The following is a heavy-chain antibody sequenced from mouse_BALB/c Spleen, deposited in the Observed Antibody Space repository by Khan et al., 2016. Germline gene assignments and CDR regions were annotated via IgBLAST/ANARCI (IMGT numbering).Heavy chain of an antibody. CDR2: INPNTGEP. D-gene: IGHD1-1*01. J-gene: IGHJ3*01. CDR1: GYTFTNYG. Sequence: QIQLVQSGPELKTPGETVKISCKASGYTFTNYGMNWVKQAPGKGLKWTGWINPNTGEPTYAEEFKGRFAFSLETSASTAYLQIYNLKNEDTATYFCAEDYYGSNWFAYWGQVTLVTVSA. CDR3: AEDYYGSNWFAY. V-gene: IGHV9-3*02.